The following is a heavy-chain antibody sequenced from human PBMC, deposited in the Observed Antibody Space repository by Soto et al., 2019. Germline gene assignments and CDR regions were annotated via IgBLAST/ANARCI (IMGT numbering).Heavy chain of an antibody. V-gene: IGHV4-59*08. CDR1: GDSIRSYY. J-gene: IGHJ4*02. CDR2: IYHSGST. D-gene: IGHD3-22*01. CDR3: ARQGSYYECTGHPNALFDY. Sequence: SETLSLTCNVSGDSIRSYYWSWIRQSPGKGLEWIGSIYHSGSTNYNPSLKSRVTISVDTSKKEFTLNLNSVTAADTAVYYCARQGSYYECTGHPNALFDYWAQGALVPVSS.